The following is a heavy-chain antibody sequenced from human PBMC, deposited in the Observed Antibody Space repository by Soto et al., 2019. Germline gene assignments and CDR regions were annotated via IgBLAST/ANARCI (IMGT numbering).Heavy chain of an antibody. D-gene: IGHD3-10*01. Sequence: PSETLSLTCTVSGGSISSYYWSWIRQPPGKGLEWIGYIYYSGSTNYNPSLKSRVTISVDTSKNQFSLKLSSVTAADTAVYYCARGRFGPPPSNWFDPWGQGTLVTVSS. CDR1: GGSISSYY. V-gene: IGHV4-59*01. J-gene: IGHJ5*02. CDR3: ARGRFGPPPSNWFDP. CDR2: IYYSGST.